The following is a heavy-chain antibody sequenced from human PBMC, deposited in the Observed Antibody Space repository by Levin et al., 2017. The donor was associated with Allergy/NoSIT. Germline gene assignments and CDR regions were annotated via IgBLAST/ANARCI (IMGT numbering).Heavy chain of an antibody. Sequence: GGSLRLSCAASGFTFSSYAMHWVRQAPGKGLEWVAVISYDGSNKYYADSVKGRFTISRDNSKNTLYLQMNSLRAEDTAVYYCARSRDLVVITLFDYWGQGTLVTVSS. CDR2: ISYDGSNK. CDR1: GFTFSSYA. J-gene: IGHJ4*02. D-gene: IGHD3-22*01. V-gene: IGHV3-30-3*01. CDR3: ARSRDLVVITLFDY.